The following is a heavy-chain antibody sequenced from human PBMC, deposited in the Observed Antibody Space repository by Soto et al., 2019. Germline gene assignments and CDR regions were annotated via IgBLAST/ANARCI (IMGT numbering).Heavy chain of an antibody. Sequence: QVQLVQSVAEVKKPGASVKVSCKTSGYTFTSYGISWVRQAPGQELEWLGWISAYNGNTNYAQKLQVRVTMTTDTSTSTANMELRSLRSDVTAVYYCARAYCSGCSCYPVDYWGQGTLVTVSS. V-gene: IGHV1-18*01. D-gene: IGHD2-15*01. CDR1: GYTFTSYG. J-gene: IGHJ4*02. CDR3: ARAYCSGCSCYPVDY. CDR2: ISAYNGNT.